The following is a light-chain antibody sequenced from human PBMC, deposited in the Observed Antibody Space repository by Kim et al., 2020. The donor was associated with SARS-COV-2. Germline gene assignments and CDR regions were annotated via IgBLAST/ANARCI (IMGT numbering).Light chain of an antibody. Sequence: GQLVTLACLGSSSNIGSNIVNWFQQLPGTAPQLLIYTNTKRPSGVPDRFSGSKSGTSASLAISGLQSEDEADYYCASWDDRLNGMVFGGGTQLTVL. CDR3: ASWDDRLNGMV. CDR1: SSNIGSNI. CDR2: TNT. J-gene: IGLJ3*02. V-gene: IGLV1-44*01.